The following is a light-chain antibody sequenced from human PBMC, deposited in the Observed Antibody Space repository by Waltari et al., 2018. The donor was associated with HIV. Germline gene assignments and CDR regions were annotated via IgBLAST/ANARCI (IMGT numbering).Light chain of an antibody. CDR3: AAWDDSLNGQV. Sequence: QSVLTPPPSASGTPGQWVTIPCSGLRSHLGSNTINWYQQHPGTAPKLLIYRNNQQPSGVPHRFSGSKSGTSASLAIIGLQSEDEADYYCAAWDDSLNGQVFGGGTKLTVL. V-gene: IGLV1-44*01. CDR2: RNN. J-gene: IGLJ3*02. CDR1: RSHLGSNT.